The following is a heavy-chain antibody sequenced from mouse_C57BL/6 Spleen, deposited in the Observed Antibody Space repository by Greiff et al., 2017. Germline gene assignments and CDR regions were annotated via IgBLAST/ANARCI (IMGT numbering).Heavy chain of an antibody. V-gene: IGHV1-80*01. Sequence: QVQLQPSGAELVKPGASVTISCKASGYAFSSYWMNWVKQRPGKGLEWIGQIYPGDGDTNYNGKFEGKATLTAAKSSSTAYMLLSGLTSEDSAVYLCAREAWFAYGGQGTLGTV. CDR3: AREAWFAY. CDR1: GYAFSSYW. CDR2: IYPGDGDT. J-gene: IGHJ3*01.